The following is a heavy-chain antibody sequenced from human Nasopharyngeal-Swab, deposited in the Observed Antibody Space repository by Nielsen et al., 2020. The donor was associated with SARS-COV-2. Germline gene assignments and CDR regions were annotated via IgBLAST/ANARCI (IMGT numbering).Heavy chain of an antibody. CDR2: VYDSGST. D-gene: IGHD5/OR15-5a*01. Sequence: SETLSLTCTVSGGSMSNFHWSWIRLSPGKGLEWIGYVYDSGSTKYNSSLNSRVTISVDTSKTQFSLKVRSVTAADTAVYFCARRLGLRAPFDYWGQGTLVTVSS. J-gene: IGHJ4*02. CDR1: GGSMSNFH. V-gene: IGHV4-59*08. CDR3: ARRLGLRAPFDY.